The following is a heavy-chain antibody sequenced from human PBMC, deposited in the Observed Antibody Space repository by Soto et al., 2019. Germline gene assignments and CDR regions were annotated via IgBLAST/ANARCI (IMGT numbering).Heavy chain of an antibody. CDR2: VYHSGST. V-gene: IGHV4-4*02. Sequence: PSETLSLTCAVSGGSISSSNWGRWVRQPPGKGLEWSGEVYHSGSTNYNPSLKSRVTISVDKSKNQFSLKLSSVTAADTAVYYCARVRGFAAQNGSSGMSFDIWGQGTMVTVS. J-gene: IGHJ3*02. CDR1: GGSISSSNW. CDR3: ARVRGFAAQNGSSGMSFDI. D-gene: IGHD6-19*01.